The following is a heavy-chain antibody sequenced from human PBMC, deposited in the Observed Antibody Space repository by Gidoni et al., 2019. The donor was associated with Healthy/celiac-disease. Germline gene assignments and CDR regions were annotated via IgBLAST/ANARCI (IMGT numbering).Heavy chain of an antibody. V-gene: IGHV4-34*01. Sequence: QVQLQQWGAGLLKPSETLSLTCAVYGGSFSGYYWSWIRQPTGKGLEWIGEINHSGSTNYNPSLKSRVTISVDTSKNQFSLKLSSVTAADTAVYYCASSSGYYYWGQGTLVTVSS. J-gene: IGHJ4*02. CDR2: INHSGST. D-gene: IGHD3-22*01. CDR1: GGSFSGYY. CDR3: ASSSGYYY.